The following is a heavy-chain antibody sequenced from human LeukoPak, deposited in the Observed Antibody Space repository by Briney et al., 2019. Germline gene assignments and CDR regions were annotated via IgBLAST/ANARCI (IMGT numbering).Heavy chain of an antibody. CDR1: GGSFSGYY. J-gene: IGHJ6*03. CDR2: IYYSGST. D-gene: IGHD3-16*01. Sequence: PSETLSLTCAVYGGSFSGYYWSWIRQPPGKGLEWIGYIYYSGSTNYNPSLKSRVTISVDTSKNQFSLKLSSVTAADTAVYYCATSSGGYYYYMDVWGKGTTVTISS. V-gene: IGHV4-59*01. CDR3: ATSSGGYYYYMDV.